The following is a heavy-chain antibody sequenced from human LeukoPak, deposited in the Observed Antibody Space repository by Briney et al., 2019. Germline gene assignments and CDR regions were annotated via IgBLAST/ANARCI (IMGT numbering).Heavy chain of an antibody. J-gene: IGHJ4*02. CDR2: ISSSSSYI. Sequence: GRSLRLSCAASGFTFDDYAMHWVRQAPGKGLEWVSSISSSSSYIYYADSVKGRFTISRDNAKNSLYLQMNSLRAEDTAVYYCATERDSSWTFDSWGQGTLVTVSS. D-gene: IGHD6-13*01. V-gene: IGHV3-21*01. CDR1: GFTFDDYA. CDR3: ATERDSSWTFDS.